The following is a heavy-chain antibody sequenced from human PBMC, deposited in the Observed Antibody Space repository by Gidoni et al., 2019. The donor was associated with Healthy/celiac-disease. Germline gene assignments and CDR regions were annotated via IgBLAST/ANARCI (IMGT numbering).Heavy chain of an antibody. J-gene: IGHJ4*02. CDR3: ARDSWLYCSGGSCYSYFDY. CDR1: GYTFTSYY. CDR2: INPSGGST. D-gene: IGHD2-15*01. Sequence: QVQLVQSGAEVKTPGASVKVSCKASGYTFTSYYMHWVRQAPGQGLEWMGIINPSGGSTSYAQKFQGRVTMTRDTSTSTVYMELSSLRSEDTAVYYCARDSWLYCSGGSCYSYFDYWGQGTLVTVSS. V-gene: IGHV1-46*01.